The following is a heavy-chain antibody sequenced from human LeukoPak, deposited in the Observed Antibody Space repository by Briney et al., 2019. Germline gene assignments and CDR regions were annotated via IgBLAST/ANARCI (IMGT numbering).Heavy chain of an antibody. CDR1: GFNLRNYD. D-gene: IGHD3-10*01. CDR3: ARERGGQDWDFDL. V-gene: IGHV3-33*01. Sequence: SGRSLRLSCAPSGFNLRNYDMDWVRQLPGKGLEWVAEIWADGTNKYYAESVKGRFTISRDESKKMLYLQMNSLKDEDTAVYYCARERGGQDWDFDLWGRGTLVTVSS. J-gene: IGHJ2*01. CDR2: IWADGTNK.